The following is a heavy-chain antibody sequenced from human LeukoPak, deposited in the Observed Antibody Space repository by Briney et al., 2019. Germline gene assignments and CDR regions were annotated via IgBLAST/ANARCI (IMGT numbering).Heavy chain of an antibody. CDR2: INGEGSST. D-gene: IGHD3-10*01. CDR1: GFIVSRYW. J-gene: IGHJ6*04. V-gene: IGHV3-74*01. Sequence: GASLRLSCAAAGFIVSRYWMHWVRHPRGKGLVCVSRINGEGSSTIYADCVKGRFTISRDNAKNTLYLQLNSLRAEDTAVYYCARDQLPYYYGSGSQDYYYYGMDVWGKGITVTVSS. CDR3: ARDQLPYYYGSGSQDYYYYGMDV.